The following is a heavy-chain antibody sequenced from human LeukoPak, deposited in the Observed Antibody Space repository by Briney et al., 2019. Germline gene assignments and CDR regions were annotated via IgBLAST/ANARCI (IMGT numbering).Heavy chain of an antibody. D-gene: IGHD7-27*01. Sequence: ASVKVSCKASGYTFTGYYIHWVRQAPGQGLEWMAWINPNGGDTNYAQKFQGRVAVTRDSSISTAYTELSGLTSDDTAVFYCARGTGAPNYFDYWGQGTLVTVSS. CDR3: ARGTGAPNYFDY. CDR2: INPNGGDT. CDR1: GYTFTGYY. J-gene: IGHJ4*02. V-gene: IGHV1-2*02.